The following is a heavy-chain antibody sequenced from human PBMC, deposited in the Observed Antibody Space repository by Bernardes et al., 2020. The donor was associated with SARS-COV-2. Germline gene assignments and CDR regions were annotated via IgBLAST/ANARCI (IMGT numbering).Heavy chain of an antibody. CDR1: GRSISSYY. CDR3: ARAKYYYGSEI. D-gene: IGHD3-10*01. Sequence: SETLSLTCPFSGRSISSYYWSWIRPPPGNGLEWIGYIYYSWRTNYNPSLKSRVTISVDTSKNHFSLKLSSVTAADTAVYYCARAKYYYGSEIWGQGTLVTVSS. V-gene: IGHV4-59*01. CDR2: IYYSWRT. J-gene: IGHJ4*02.